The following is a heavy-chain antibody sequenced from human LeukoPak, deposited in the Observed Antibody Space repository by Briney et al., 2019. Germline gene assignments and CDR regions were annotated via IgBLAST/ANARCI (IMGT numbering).Heavy chain of an antibody. CDR1: GGSISSSSYY. CDR2: IYYSGST. D-gene: IGHD4-17*01. CDR3: ARVSKADYGDYYAFDI. Sequence: PSETLSLTCTVSGGSISSSSYYWSWIRQPPGKGLEWIGSIYYSGSTYYNPSLKSRVTISVDTSKNQFSLKLSTVTAADTAVYYCARVSKADYGDYYAFDIWGQGTMVTVSS. J-gene: IGHJ3*02. V-gene: IGHV4-39*07.